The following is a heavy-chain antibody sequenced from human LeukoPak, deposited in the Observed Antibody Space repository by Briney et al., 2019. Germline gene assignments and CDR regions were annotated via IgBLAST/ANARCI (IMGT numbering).Heavy chain of an antibody. V-gene: IGHV3-48*03. CDR3: ARGADSGYSSDN. CDR1: GFTFSSYE. J-gene: IGHJ4*02. Sequence: GGSLRLSCAASGFTFSSYEMNWVRQAPGKGLEWVSYISSSGSTIYYADSVKGRFTISRDNAKNTLYLQMNSLRAEDTAVYYCARGADSGYSSDNWGQGTLVSVSS. CDR2: ISSSGSTI. D-gene: IGHD3-9*01.